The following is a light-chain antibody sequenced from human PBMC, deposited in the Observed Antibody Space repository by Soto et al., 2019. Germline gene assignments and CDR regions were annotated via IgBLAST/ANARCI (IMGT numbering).Light chain of an antibody. Sequence: VLTQSPGTLSLSPGERATLSCRASQSVSSNYLAWYQQKPGQAPRLLIYGASSRATGIPDRFSGSGSGTDFTLSIRRLEPEDFAVYYCQQSGISPQTFGQGTKVELK. V-gene: IGKV3-20*01. CDR1: QSVSSNY. J-gene: IGKJ1*01. CDR3: QQSGISPQT. CDR2: GAS.